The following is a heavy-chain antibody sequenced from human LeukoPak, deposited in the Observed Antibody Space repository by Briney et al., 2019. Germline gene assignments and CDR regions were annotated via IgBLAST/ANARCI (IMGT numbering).Heavy chain of an antibody. Sequence: SETLSLTCAVYGGSFSGYYWSWIRQPPGKGLEWIGEINHSGSTNYNPSLKSRVTISVDTSKNQFSLKLSSVTAADTAVYYRARGRPEGSGWYRPYYYVDVWGKGTTVTASS. CDR1: GGSFSGYY. CDR2: INHSGST. D-gene: IGHD6-19*01. CDR3: ARGRPEGSGWYRPYYYVDV. V-gene: IGHV4-34*01. J-gene: IGHJ6*03.